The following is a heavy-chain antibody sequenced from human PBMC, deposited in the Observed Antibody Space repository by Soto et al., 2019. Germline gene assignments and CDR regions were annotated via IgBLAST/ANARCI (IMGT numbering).Heavy chain of an antibody. CDR2: IFTSGST. V-gene: IGHV4-4*07. Sequence: SGTLSLTCTVSGASISGYSWSWIRQPAGKGLEWIGRIFTSGSTNYNPSLKSRVTMSVDTSKNQFSLKLSSVTAADTAVYFCARVKDTLYRHYYSHYWWQGTPGTVSS. J-gene: IGHJ4*02. D-gene: IGHD3-22*01. CDR1: GASISGYS. CDR3: ARVKDTLYRHYYSHY.